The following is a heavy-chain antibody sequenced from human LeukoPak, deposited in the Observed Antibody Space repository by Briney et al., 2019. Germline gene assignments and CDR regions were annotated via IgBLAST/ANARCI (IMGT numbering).Heavy chain of an antibody. CDR2: IFTSGST. CDR1: GGSISYYY. J-gene: IGHJ5*02. CDR3: ARRIEHWFDP. V-gene: IGHV4-4*09. Sequence: SETLSLTCSVSGGSISYYYWSWIRQPPGKGLEWIGDIFTSGSTSYSPSLKSRVTMSVDTSTNQFSLNLNSVTAADTAVYYCARRIEHWFDPWGQGTLVTVSS.